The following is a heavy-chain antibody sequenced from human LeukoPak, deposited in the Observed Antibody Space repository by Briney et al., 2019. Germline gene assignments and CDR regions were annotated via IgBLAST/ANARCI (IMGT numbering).Heavy chain of an antibody. CDR1: GYTFTDYY. CDR3: ARDHYCSSTSCYYRFDY. Sequence: GASVNDSFKASGYTFTDYYMHWVRQAPGQGLEGMGWINPNSGGTNYAQKFQGRVTMTRDTSISTAYMELSRLRSDDTAVYYCARDHYCSSTSCYYRFDYWGQGTLVPVSS. J-gene: IGHJ4*02. V-gene: IGHV1-2*02. D-gene: IGHD2-2*01. CDR2: INPNSGGT.